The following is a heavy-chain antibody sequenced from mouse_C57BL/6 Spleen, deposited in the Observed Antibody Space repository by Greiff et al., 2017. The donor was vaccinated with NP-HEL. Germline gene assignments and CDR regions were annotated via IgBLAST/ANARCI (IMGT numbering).Heavy chain of an antibody. Sequence: VQLQQSGAELVRPGASVTLSCKASGYTFTDYEMHWVKQTPVHGLEWIGAIDPETGGTAYNQKFKGKAILTADKSSSTAYMELRSLTSEDSAVYYCTRSSTTPRYFDYWGQGTTLTVSS. CDR1: GYTFTDYE. CDR3: TRSSTTPRYFDY. D-gene: IGHD1-2*01. V-gene: IGHV1-15*01. J-gene: IGHJ2*01. CDR2: IDPETGGT.